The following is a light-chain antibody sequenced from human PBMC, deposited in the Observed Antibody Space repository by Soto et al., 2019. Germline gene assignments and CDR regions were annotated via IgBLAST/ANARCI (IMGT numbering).Light chain of an antibody. Sequence: DIQMTQSPSSLSASVGDRVTITCRASQGIGNDLGWYQQKPGKVPKRLIYAASNLESGVPSRFSGSGSGTEFTLTISSLQPEDFATYYCLQYHSYPFTFGGGTKVEIK. J-gene: IGKJ4*01. V-gene: IGKV1-17*01. CDR1: QGIGND. CDR3: LQYHSYPFT. CDR2: AAS.